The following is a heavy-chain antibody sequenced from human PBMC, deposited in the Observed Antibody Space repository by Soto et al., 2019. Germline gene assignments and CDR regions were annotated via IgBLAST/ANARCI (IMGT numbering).Heavy chain of an antibody. CDR2: IIPISGSI. CDR1: GGTFSTYG. Sequence: QVQLVQSGAEVKKPGSSVKVSCKASGGTFSTYGITWVRQASGQGLEWMGGIIPISGSIKFAQKLQGRLTIIPDESTSTVYMELSSLTSADTAVYYCASRERVDAFDVWGQGTMVTVSS. D-gene: IGHD1-26*01. CDR3: ASRERVDAFDV. V-gene: IGHV1-69*01. J-gene: IGHJ3*01.